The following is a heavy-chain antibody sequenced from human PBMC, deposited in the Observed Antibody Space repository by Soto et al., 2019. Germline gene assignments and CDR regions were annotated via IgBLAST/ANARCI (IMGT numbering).Heavy chain of an antibody. CDR2: IYHSGST. J-gene: IGHJ5*02. CDR1: GGSISSSYW. D-gene: IGHD4-17*01. CDR3: ARQPLSDITYGGGGWFDP. V-gene: IGHV4-4*02. Sequence: PSETLSLTCAVSGGSISSSYWWTWVRQPPGKGLEWIGEIYHSGSTNYNPSLKSRVTISVDKSKNQFSLRLTSVTAADTAVYYCARQPLSDITYGGGGWFDPWGQGTLVTVSS.